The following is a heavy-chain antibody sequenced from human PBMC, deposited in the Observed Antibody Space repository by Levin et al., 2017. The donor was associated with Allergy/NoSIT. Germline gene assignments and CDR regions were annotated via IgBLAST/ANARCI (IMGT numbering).Heavy chain of an antibody. J-gene: IGHJ6*02. CDR3: ARASYYSVSGTPGDGLDV. CDR2: IWYDGSNK. CDR1: GFTFSSYG. D-gene: IGHD3-10*01. V-gene: IGHV3-33*01. Sequence: GGSLRLSCAASGFTFSSYGMHWVRQAPGKGLEWVAVIWYDGSNKYYADSVKGRFTISRDNSKNTLFVQMDSLRAEDTAVYFCARASYYSVSGTPGDGLDVWGPGTTVTVSS.